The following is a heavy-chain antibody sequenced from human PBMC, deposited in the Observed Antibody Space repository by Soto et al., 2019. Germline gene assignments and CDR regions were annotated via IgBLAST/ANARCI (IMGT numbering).Heavy chain of an antibody. Sequence: GSLRLSCPDSVFTVRNYAMTWARQAPGKGLEWVSSLLRSGSSAYYADSVRGRFTISSDTSANSLYLQMDNLRAEDTAIYYCAKDAISGDGIWLMDSWGQGTVVTVSS. J-gene: IGHJ5*02. CDR1: VFTVRNYA. D-gene: IGHD4-17*01. CDR2: LLRSGSSA. CDR3: AKDAISGDGIWLMDS. V-gene: IGHV3-23*01.